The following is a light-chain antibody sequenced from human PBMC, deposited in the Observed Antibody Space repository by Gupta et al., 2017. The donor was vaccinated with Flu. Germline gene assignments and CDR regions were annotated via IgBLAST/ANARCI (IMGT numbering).Light chain of an antibody. CDR3: DEWDDSRSGRDVV. J-gene: IGLJ2*01. CDR2: RNN. Sequence: QSVLTQPPSASGTPGQRVTLSCSGSSSHIGSNYVYWYQQPPGTAPKLLIYRNNQRPSGDPDRFSGSNSGTAAALAISGXRXEEEADXYCDEWDDSRSGRDVVFGGGTKLTVL. CDR1: SSHIGSNY. V-gene: IGLV1-47*01.